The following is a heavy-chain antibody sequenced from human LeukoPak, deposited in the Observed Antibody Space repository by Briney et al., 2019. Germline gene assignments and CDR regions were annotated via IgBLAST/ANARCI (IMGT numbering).Heavy chain of an antibody. CDR3: ARGSFCGGDCYSYYFDY. CDR1: GYTFTSYD. CDR2: MNPNSGNT. Sequence: GASVKVSCKASGYTFTSYDINWVRQATGQGLEWMGWMNPNSGNTGYAQKLQGRVTITRNTSISTAYMELSSLRSEDTAVYYCARGSFCGGDCYSYYFDYWGQGTLVTVSS. V-gene: IGHV1-8*03. D-gene: IGHD2-21*01. J-gene: IGHJ4*02.